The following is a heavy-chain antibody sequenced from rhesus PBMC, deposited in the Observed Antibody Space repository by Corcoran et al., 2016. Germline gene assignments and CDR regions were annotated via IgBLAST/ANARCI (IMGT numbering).Heavy chain of an antibody. V-gene: IGHV4-65*01. CDR2: IIGSSGST. J-gene: IGHJ4*01. CDR1: GGSVSSSNW. CDR3: ARDPKAMTLDY. Sequence: QVQLQESGPGLVKPSETLSLTCAVSGGSVSSSNWWSWIRQPPGKGLDLIGYIIGSSGSTYYNPSLKSLVTISTDSSKNQFSLKLSSVTAADTAVYYCARDPKAMTLDYWGQGVLVTVSS. D-gene: IGHD1-32*01.